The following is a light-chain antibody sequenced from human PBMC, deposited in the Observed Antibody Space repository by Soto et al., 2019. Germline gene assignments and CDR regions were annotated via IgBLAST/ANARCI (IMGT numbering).Light chain of an antibody. CDR2: DVS. J-gene: IGLJ2*01. Sequence: QSVLTQPAYVSGSPGQLITISCTGTTSDVGDYNLVSWYQQHPGKAPQRMIYDVSSRPSGVSHRFSGSKSGNTASLTISGIQAECEADYDCSSYASSNTLLFGGGTKLTVL. CDR1: TSDVGDYNL. CDR3: SSYASSNTLL. V-gene: IGLV2-14*01.